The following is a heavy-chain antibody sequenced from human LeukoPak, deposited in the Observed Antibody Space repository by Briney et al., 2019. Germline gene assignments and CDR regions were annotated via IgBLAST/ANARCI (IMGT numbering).Heavy chain of an antibody. CDR2: ISGSGGST. CDR1: GFTFSSYA. D-gene: IGHD4-11*01. J-gene: IGHJ6*03. CDR3: AKEPHDYTPYYYYYMDV. V-gene: IGHV3-23*01. Sequence: QSGGSLRLSCAASGFTFSSYAMSWVRQAPGKGLEWVSAISGSGGSTYYADSVKGRFTISRDNSKNTLYLQMNSLRAEDTAVYYCAKEPHDYTPYYYYYMDVWGKGTTVTVSS.